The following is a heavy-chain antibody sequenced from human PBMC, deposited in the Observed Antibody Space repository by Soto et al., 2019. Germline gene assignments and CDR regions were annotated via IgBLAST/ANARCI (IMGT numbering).Heavy chain of an antibody. CDR1: GFTFSSYG. CDR2: IWYDGSNK. Sequence: SLRLSCAASGFTFSSYGMHWVRQAPGKGLEWVAVIWYDGSNKYYADSVKGRFTISRDNSKNTLYLQMNSLRAEDTAVYYCAREPDSSGYYIMFEYWGQGTLVTLSS. J-gene: IGHJ4*02. CDR3: AREPDSSGYYIMFEY. D-gene: IGHD3-22*01. V-gene: IGHV3-33*01.